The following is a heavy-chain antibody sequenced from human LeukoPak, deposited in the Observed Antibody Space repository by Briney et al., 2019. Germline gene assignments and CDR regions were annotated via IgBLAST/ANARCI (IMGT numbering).Heavy chain of an antibody. CDR3: TTDQVVTANRGWAFDI. CDR2: IKSKTDGGTT. Sequence: GGSLRLSCAASGFTFSNAWMSWVRQAPGKGLEWVGRIKSKTDGGTTGYAAPVKGRFTISRDDSKNTLYLQMNSLKTEDTAVYYCTTDQVVTANRGWAFDIWGQGTMVTVSS. V-gene: IGHV3-15*01. J-gene: IGHJ3*02. D-gene: IGHD2-21*02. CDR1: GFTFSNAW.